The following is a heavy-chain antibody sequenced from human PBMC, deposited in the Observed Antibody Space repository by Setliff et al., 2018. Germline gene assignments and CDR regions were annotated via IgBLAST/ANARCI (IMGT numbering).Heavy chain of an antibody. CDR3: AKDRGLGTSGGDAFDI. J-gene: IGHJ3*02. Sequence: GGSLRLSCAASGFTFSSYAMSWVRQAPGKGLEWVSAISGSGGSTYYADSVKGRFTISRDNSKNTLYLQMNSLRAEDTAVYYCAKDRGLGTSGGDAFDIWGQGTMVTVSS. CDR1: GFTFSSYA. CDR2: ISGSGGST. D-gene: IGHD7-27*01. V-gene: IGHV3-23*01.